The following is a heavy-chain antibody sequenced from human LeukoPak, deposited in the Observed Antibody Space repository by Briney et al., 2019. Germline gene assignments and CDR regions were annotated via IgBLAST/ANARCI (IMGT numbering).Heavy chain of an antibody. V-gene: IGHV1-18*01. CDR2: ISAYNGNT. CDR1: GYTFTSYG. Sequence: ASVKVSCKASGYTFTSYGISWVRQAPGQGLEWVGWISAYNGNTNYAQKLQGRVTITTDESTSTAYLELSSLRSEDTAVYYCARGSGNCGGDCFTDAFDIWGQGTMVTVSS. J-gene: IGHJ3*02. CDR3: ARGSGNCGGDCFTDAFDI. D-gene: IGHD2-21*01.